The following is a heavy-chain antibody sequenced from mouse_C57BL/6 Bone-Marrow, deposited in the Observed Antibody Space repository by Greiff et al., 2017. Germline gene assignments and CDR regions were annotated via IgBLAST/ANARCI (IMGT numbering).Heavy chain of an antibody. J-gene: IGHJ3*01. V-gene: IGHV14-4*01. D-gene: IGHD1-1*01. Sequence: EVQLQQSGAELVRPGASVKLSCTASGFNIKDDYMHWVKQRPEQGLEWIGWIDPENGDTEYASKFQGKATITADTSSNTAYLQLSSLTSEDTAVYYCTDYYGISGAYWGQGTLVTVSA. CDR1: GFNIKDDY. CDR3: TDYYGISGAY. CDR2: IDPENGDT.